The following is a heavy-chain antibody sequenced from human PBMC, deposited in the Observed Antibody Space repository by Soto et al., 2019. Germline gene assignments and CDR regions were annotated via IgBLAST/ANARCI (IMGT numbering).Heavy chain of an antibody. D-gene: IGHD2-15*01. Sequence: GGSLRLSCAASGFTFSSYWMTWVRQAPGKGLEWVANIKQDESEKYYVDSVKGRFTISRDNAKNSLYLQMNSLRVEDTAVYYCARVTGYCSGGSCFPFDYWGQGTLVTVSS. CDR1: GFTFSSYW. J-gene: IGHJ4*02. CDR2: IKQDESEK. CDR3: ARVTGYCSGGSCFPFDY. V-gene: IGHV3-7*01.